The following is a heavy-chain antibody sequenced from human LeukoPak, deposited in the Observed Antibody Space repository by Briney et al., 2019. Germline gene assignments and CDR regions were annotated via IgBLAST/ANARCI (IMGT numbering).Heavy chain of an antibody. D-gene: IGHD1-7*01. CDR3: ARDYVTPGITGTTSPLDY. CDR2: IIEDGYDK. Sequence: PGGSLRLSCAASGFTFSTFAMGWVRQAPGKGLEWVSGIIEDGYDKYYADSVKGRFTISRDNSKNTLYLQMNSLRADDTAVYYCARDYVTPGITGTTSPLDYWGQGILVSVSS. V-gene: IGHV3-23*01. J-gene: IGHJ4*02. CDR1: GFTFSTFA.